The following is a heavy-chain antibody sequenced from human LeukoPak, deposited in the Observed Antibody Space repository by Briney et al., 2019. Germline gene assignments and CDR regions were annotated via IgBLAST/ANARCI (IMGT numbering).Heavy chain of an antibody. V-gene: IGHV1-3*01. Sequence: ASVKVSCKASGYTFTSYAMHWVRQAPGQRLEWMGWINAGNGNTKYSQKFQGRVTITRDTSASTAYMELSSLRSEDTAVYYCARTTYYDILTCYSAEYFQHWGQGTLVTVSS. CDR1: GYTFTSYA. J-gene: IGHJ1*01. CDR3: ARTTYYDILTCYSAEYFQH. CDR2: INAGNGNT. D-gene: IGHD3-9*01.